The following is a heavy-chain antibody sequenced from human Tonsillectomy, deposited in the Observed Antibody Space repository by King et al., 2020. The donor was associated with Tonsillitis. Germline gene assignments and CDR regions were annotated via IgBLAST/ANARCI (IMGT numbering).Heavy chain of an antibody. CDR3: ASWQQLAPFDY. CDR1: GFTFSNSA. J-gene: IGHJ4*02. D-gene: IGHD6-13*01. Sequence: EVQLVESGGGFVQPGGSLTLSCAASGFTFSNSAMHWVRQAPGKGLEWIGRIRSNTNKLTTAYTASVKGRFTISRDDSRRMAFLHMKSLKTEDTAVYFCASWQQLAPFDYWGPGILVTVSS. CDR2: IRSNTNKLTT. V-gene: IGHV3-73*01.